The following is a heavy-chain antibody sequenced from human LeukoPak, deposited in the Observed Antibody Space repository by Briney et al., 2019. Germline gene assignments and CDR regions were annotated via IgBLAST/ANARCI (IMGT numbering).Heavy chain of an antibody. CDR3: ARDRGASGSYYVFDY. V-gene: IGHV3-48*02. J-gene: IGHJ4*02. CDR2: ISSSSSTI. CDR1: GFTFSTYS. Sequence: GGSLRLSCAASGFTFSTYSMNWVRQAPGKGLEWVSYISSSSSTIYYADSVKGRFTISRDNAKNSLYLQMNSLRDEDTAVYYCARDRGASGSYYVFDYWGQGTLVTVSS. D-gene: IGHD1-26*01.